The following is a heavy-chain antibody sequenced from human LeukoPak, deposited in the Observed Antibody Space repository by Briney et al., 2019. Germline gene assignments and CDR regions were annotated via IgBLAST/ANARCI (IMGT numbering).Heavy chain of an antibody. Sequence: EPSETLSLTCTVSGGSISTYYWSWIRQPPGKGLEWIGYIYYSGNTNYNPSLKSRVTISVDTSKNQFSLKLSSVTAADTAVYYCARRAMVAYYYYGMDVWGQGTTVTVSS. CDR3: ARRAMVAYYYYGMDV. J-gene: IGHJ6*02. D-gene: IGHD5-18*01. V-gene: IGHV4-59*01. CDR1: GGSISTYY. CDR2: IYYSGNT.